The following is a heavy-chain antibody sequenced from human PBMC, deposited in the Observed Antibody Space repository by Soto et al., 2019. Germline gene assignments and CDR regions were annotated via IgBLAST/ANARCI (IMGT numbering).Heavy chain of an antibody. CDR3: ASIRGDFWSGTKDY. J-gene: IGHJ4*02. CDR1: GFTFSSYE. CDR2: ISSSGSTI. D-gene: IGHD3-3*01. Sequence: GGSLRLSCAASGFTFSSYEMNWVRQAPGKGLEWVSYISSSGSTIYYADSVKGRFTISRDNAKNSLYLQMNSLRAEDTAVYYCASIRGDFWSGTKDYWGQGTLVTVSS. V-gene: IGHV3-48*03.